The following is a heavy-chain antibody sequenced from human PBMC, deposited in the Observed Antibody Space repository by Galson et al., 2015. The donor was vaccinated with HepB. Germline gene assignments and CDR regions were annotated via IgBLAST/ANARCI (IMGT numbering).Heavy chain of an antibody. CDR3: VRPRGAGAGDYQNWYFDL. V-gene: IGHV3-30*04. CDR2: ISYTGKYT. CDR1: GFSFSYFP. Sequence: LRLSCAASGFSFSYFPMHWVRQAPGKGLDWVAVISYTGKYTNYADSGKGRFTISRDDSKNALYLQMNSLRVEDTALYYCVRPRGAGAGDYQNWYFDLWGRGTLVTVSS. J-gene: IGHJ2*01. D-gene: IGHD4-17*01.